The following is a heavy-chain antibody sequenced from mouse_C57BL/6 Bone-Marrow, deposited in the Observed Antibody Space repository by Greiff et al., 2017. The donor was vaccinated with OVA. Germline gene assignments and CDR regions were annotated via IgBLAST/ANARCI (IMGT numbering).Heavy chain of an antibody. CDR2: ISNGGGST. Sequence: EVKVEESGGGLVQPGGSLKLSCAASGFTFSDYYMYWVRQTPEKRLEWVAYISNGGGSTYYPDTVKGRFTISRDNAKNTLYLQMSRLKSEDTAMYYCARRMITTTPYYYAMDYWGQGTSVTVSS. CDR1: GFTFSDYY. D-gene: IGHD2-4*01. CDR3: ARRMITTTPYYYAMDY. J-gene: IGHJ4*01. V-gene: IGHV5-12*01.